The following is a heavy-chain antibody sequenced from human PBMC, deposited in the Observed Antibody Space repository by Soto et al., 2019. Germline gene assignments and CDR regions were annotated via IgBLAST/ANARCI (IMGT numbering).Heavy chain of an antibody. V-gene: IGHV1-46*01. J-gene: IGHJ5*02. CDR2: INPSGGST. Sequence: QVQLVQSGAEVKKPGASVKVSCKASGYTFTSYYMHRVRQAPGQGLEWMGIINPSGGSTSYAQKFQGRVTMTRDTSKSTVYMELSSLRSEDTAVYYCARDDYGDYEVVGWFDPWGQGTLVTVSS. CDR1: GYTFTSYY. CDR3: ARDDYGDYEVVGWFDP. D-gene: IGHD4-17*01.